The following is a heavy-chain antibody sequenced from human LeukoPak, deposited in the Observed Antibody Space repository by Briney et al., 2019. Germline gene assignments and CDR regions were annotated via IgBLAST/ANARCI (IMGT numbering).Heavy chain of an antibody. J-gene: IGHJ4*02. CDR1: GYTFTSYG. D-gene: IGHD1-26*01. Sequence: AFVKVSCKASGYTFTSYGISWVRQAPGQGLEWMGWISAKNGNTNYAQKLQGRVTMTTDTSTSTAYMELRSLRSDDTAVYYCARDTEWEKNPDYFDYWGQGTLVTVSS. CDR2: ISAKNGNT. CDR3: ARDTEWEKNPDYFDY. V-gene: IGHV1-18*01.